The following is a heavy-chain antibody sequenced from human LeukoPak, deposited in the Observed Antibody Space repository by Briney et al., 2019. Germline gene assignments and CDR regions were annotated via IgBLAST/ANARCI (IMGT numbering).Heavy chain of an antibody. D-gene: IGHD3-9*01. J-gene: IGHJ3*02. Sequence: GGSLRLSCAASGFTFGSYAMHWVRQAPGKGLEWVAVISYDGSNKYYADSVKGRFTISRDNSKNTLYLQMNSLRAEDTAVYYCRGYDYDILTGYSYHAFDIWGQGTMVTVSS. CDR3: RGYDYDILTGYSYHAFDI. V-gene: IGHV3-30-3*01. CDR2: ISYDGSNK. CDR1: GFTFGSYA.